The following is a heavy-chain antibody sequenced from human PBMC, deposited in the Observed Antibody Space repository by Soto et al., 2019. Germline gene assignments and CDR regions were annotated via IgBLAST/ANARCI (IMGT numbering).Heavy chain of an antibody. CDR3: ARPATGWLQSYYFEY. J-gene: IGHJ4*02. D-gene: IGHD5-12*01. CDR2: IYYSGST. CDR1: GGSISSGNYY. V-gene: IGHV4-30-4*01. Sequence: PSETLSLTCTVSGGSISSGNYYWSWIRQPPGKGLEWIGYIYYSGSTYYNPSLKSRVTISIDTSKYQFSLKLSSVTAADTAMYYCARPATGWLQSYYFEYWGQGTLVTVSS.